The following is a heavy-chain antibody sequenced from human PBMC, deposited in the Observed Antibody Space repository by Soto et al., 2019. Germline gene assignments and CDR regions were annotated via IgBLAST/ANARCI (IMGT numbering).Heavy chain of an antibody. CDR1: GYTFTSYD. CDR2: MNPNSGNT. V-gene: IGHV1-8*01. CDR3: ARGSVVVAATLNDY. D-gene: IGHD2-15*01. Sequence: GASVKVSCKASGYTFTSYDINWVRQATGQGLEWMGWMNPNSGNTGYAQKFQGRVTMTRNTSISTAYMELSSLRSEDTAVYYCARGSVVVAATLNDYWGQGTLVTVSS. J-gene: IGHJ4*02.